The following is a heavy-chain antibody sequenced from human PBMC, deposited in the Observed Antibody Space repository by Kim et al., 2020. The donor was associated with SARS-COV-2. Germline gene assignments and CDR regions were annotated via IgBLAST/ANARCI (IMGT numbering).Heavy chain of an antibody. CDR1: GGSISSGGYY. Sequence: SETLSLTCTVSGGSISSGGYYWSWIRQHPGKGLEWIGYIYYSGSTYYNPSLKSRVTISVDTSKNQFSLKLSSVTAADTAVYYCAREDYDFWSGTDGMDVWGQGTTVTVSS. CDR3: AREDYDFWSGTDGMDV. J-gene: IGHJ6*02. CDR2: IYYSGST. V-gene: IGHV4-31*03. D-gene: IGHD3-3*01.